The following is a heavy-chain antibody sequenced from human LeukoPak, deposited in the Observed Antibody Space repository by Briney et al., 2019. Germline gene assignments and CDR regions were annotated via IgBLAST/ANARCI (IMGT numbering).Heavy chain of an antibody. CDR1: GGSITSYY. CDR2: ISTGGSS. CDR3: ASAEYDENRRGDVFDV. Sequence: SETLSLTCTVSGGSITSYYWSWIRQPAGKGLEWIGRISTGGSSNYNPSLKSRVTMSVDRSKNQFSLKLSSVTAADTAVYYCASAEYDENRRGDVFDVCGQGPMVTVSS. D-gene: IGHD3-16*01. J-gene: IGHJ3*01. V-gene: IGHV4-4*07.